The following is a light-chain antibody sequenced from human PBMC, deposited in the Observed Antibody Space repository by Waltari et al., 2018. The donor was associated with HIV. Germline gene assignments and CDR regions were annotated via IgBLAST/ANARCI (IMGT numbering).Light chain of an antibody. CDR2: DVN. Sequence: QSALTQPASVSGSPGPSITISCTGTRSDIGGYDDVSVYQHLPVKVPKLMIYDVNKRPSGVSSRFSGSKSGSTASLTISGLQPEDEADYYCCSYSGSGTLVFGGGTKLIVL. J-gene: IGLJ2*01. CDR1: RSDIGGYDD. CDR3: CSYSGSGTLV. V-gene: IGLV2-23*02.